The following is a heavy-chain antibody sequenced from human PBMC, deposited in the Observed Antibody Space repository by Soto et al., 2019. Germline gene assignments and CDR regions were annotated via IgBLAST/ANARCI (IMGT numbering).Heavy chain of an antibody. CDR1: GYTFTSYA. V-gene: IGHV1-3*01. CDR2: INAGNGNT. D-gene: IGHD2-2*01. CDR3: ASEYQLPPGRGGDYYYYGMDV. J-gene: IGHJ6*02. Sequence: ASVKVSCKASGYTFTSYAMHWVRQAPGQRIKWIGWINAGNGNTKYSQKFQGRVTITRDTSARTAYMELSSLRSEDTAVYYCASEYQLPPGRGGDYYYYGMDVWGQGTTVTVSS.